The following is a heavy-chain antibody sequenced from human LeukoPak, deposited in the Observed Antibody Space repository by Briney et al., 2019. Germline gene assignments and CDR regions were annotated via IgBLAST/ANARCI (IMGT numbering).Heavy chain of an antibody. J-gene: IGHJ3*02. V-gene: IGHV3-74*01. CDR1: RFRLSSYW. D-gene: IGHD6-6*01. Sequence: GGVVGLFWAECRFRLSSYWKWWVGQDPRKGLVWVSRINSDGRRTTYAESVKGRFTISRDNAKYTLYLQMETVRAECTALYFCSSLFRCYGCSSSSASVNIWGPGTMVTVSS. CDR3: SSLFRCYGCSSSSASVNI. CDR2: INSDGRRT.